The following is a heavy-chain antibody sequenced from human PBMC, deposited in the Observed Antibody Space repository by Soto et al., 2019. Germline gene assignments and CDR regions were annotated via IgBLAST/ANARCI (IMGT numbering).Heavy chain of an antibody. Sequence: QITLKESGPTLVKPTQTLTLTCTFSGFSLSTSGVGVGWIRQPPGKALEWLALIYWDDDKRYSPSLKSRLTITKATSKNQVVLTMTNMDPVDTATYYCAHQRDYYGSGSYYPYNWFDPWGQGTLVTVSS. CDR2: IYWDDDK. CDR3: AHQRDYYGSGSYYPYNWFDP. CDR1: GFSLSTSGVG. J-gene: IGHJ5*02. D-gene: IGHD3-10*01. V-gene: IGHV2-5*02.